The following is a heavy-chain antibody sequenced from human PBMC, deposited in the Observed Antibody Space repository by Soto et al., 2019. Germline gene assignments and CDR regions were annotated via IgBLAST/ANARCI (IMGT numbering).Heavy chain of an antibody. J-gene: IGHJ4*02. V-gene: IGHV1-46*03. Sequence: ASVKVSCKASGYTLTTYYMHWVRQAPGQGLEWMGIINPRVGSTTFAQRFQGRVTMTGDTSTNTVYMGLSSLSSEDTAVYYCARARHSSGWYYFDYWGQGTLVTVSS. D-gene: IGHD6-19*01. CDR1: GYTLTTYY. CDR3: ARARHSSGWYYFDY. CDR2: INPRVGST.